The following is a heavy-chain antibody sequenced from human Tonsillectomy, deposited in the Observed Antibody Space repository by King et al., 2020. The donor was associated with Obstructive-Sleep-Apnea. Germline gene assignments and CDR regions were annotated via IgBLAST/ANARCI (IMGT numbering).Heavy chain of an antibody. Sequence: VQLVESGGGLVQPGGSLRLSCAASGFTFSSYWMSWVRQAPGKGLEWVANIKQDGSEKYYVDSVKGRLTISRDKAKNSLCLQMNSLRAEDTAVYYCAGAATRPHYYDSSGHDYWGQGTLVTVSS. CDR2: IKQDGSEK. J-gene: IGHJ4*02. CDR1: GFTFSSYW. V-gene: IGHV3-7*01. CDR3: AGAATRPHYYDSSGHDY. D-gene: IGHD3-22*01.